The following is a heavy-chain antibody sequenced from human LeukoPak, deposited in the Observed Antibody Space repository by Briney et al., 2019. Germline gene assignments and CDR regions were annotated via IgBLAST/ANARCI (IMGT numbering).Heavy chain of an antibody. CDR2: INPSGGTT. V-gene: IGHV1-46*01. CDR1: GYTFTNYY. D-gene: IGHD3-22*01. J-gene: IGHJ5*01. Sequence: GASVKVSCKASGYTFTNYYIHWVRQAPGQGLEWMGLINPSGGTTSYAQNFQGRVTMTRDTSTSTVYMELSSLRSEDTDMYYCARGSSETHINWFDSWGQGTLVTVSS. CDR3: ARGSSETHINWFDS.